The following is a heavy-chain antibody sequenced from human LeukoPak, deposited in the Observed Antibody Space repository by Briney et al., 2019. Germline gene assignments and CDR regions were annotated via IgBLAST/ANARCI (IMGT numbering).Heavy chain of an antibody. D-gene: IGHD1-14*01. CDR1: GFTFDDYA. Sequence: GGSLRLSCAASGFTFDDYAMHWVRQTPGKGLECVSLISEDGGDTWYADSVKGRFTISRDNSKNSLYLQMNSLRAGDTAFYYCAKDKTRGPGDYWGQGTLVTVSS. CDR3: AKDKTRGPGDY. CDR2: ISEDGGDT. J-gene: IGHJ4*02. V-gene: IGHV3-43*02.